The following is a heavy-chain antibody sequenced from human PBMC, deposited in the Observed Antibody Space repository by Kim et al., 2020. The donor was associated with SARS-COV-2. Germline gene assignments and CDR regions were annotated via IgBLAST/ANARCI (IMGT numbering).Heavy chain of an antibody. D-gene: IGHD1-1*01. J-gene: IGHJ1*01. CDR1: GFTFGSYW. CDR3: ARTLTGTTESFEY. CDR2: IKQDGSQK. V-gene: IGHV3-7*03. Sequence: GGSLRLSCAASGFTFGSYWMTWVRQAPGKGLEWVANIKQDGSQKYYVDSVKGRFTISRDDAKNSLYLQMNSLRAEDTAVYYCARTLTGTTESFEYRGQDTLVTVSS.